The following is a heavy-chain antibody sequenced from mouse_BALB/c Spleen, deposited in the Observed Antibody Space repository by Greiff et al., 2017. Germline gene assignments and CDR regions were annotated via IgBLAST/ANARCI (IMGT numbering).Heavy chain of an antibody. CDR2: IWSDGST. D-gene: IGHD2-10*02. CDR3: ARHEYGNYFAY. J-gene: IGHJ3*01. V-gene: IGHV2-6-2*01. CDR1: GFSLTSYG. Sequence: QVQLKESGPELVAPSQSLSITCTVSGFSLTSYGVHWVRQPPGKGLEWLVVIWSDGSTTYNSALRSRLSISKDNSKSQVFLKMNSRQTDDTAMSYCARHEYGNYFAYWGQGTLVTVSA.